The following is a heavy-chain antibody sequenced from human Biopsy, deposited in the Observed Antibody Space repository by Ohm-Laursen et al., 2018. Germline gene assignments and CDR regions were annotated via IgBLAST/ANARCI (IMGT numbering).Heavy chain of an antibody. CDR1: GFTFTNYA. Sequence: SLRLSCAASGFTFTNYAMSWVRQAPGKGLEWVSSICASDDSKYYGDSVKGRFTISRDSSTNTLYLQMNGLRADDTAVYYCATGPVQMVYANLRGEFASWGQGALVTVSS. CDR2: ICASDDSK. V-gene: IGHV3-23*01. CDR3: ATGPVQMVYANLRGEFAS. D-gene: IGHD2-8*01. J-gene: IGHJ5*02.